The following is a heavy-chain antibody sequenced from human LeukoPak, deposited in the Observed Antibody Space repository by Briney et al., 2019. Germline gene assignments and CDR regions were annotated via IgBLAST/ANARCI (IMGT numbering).Heavy chain of an antibody. V-gene: IGHV4-39*01. Sequence: SETLSLTCTVSGGSISNSRYYWGWIRQPPGKGLEWIGSVHYSGSTYYNPSLKSRVTISVDTSKNQFSLKLSSVTAADTAMYYCARQGRATIVASPGDNWGQGTLVTASS. CDR1: GGSISNSRYY. D-gene: IGHD5-12*01. CDR3: ARQGRATIVASPGDN. J-gene: IGHJ4*02. CDR2: VHYSGST.